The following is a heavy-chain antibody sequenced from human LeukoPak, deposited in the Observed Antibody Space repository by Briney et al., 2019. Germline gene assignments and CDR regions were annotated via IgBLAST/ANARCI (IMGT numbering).Heavy chain of an antibody. Sequence: GASVKVSCKASGYTFTGYYMHWVRQAPGQGLEWMGWINPNSGGTNYAQKFQGRVTMTRDTSISTAYMELSRLRSDDTAVYYCAREGPWIQLTPDYWGQGTLVTVSS. J-gene: IGHJ4*02. CDR2: INPNSGGT. V-gene: IGHV1-2*02. CDR1: GYTFTGYY. CDR3: AREGPWIQLTPDY. D-gene: IGHD5-18*01.